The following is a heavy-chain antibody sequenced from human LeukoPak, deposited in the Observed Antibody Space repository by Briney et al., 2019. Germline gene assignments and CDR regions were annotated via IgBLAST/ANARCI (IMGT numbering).Heavy chain of an antibody. V-gene: IGHV3-30-3*01. CDR1: GFTFSSYA. CDR2: ISYDGSNK. Sequence: GGSLRLSCAASGFTFSSYAMHWVRQAPGKGLEWVVVISYDGSNKYYADSVKGRFTISRDNAKNSLYLQMNSLRAEDTAVYYCARDQDGFDYWGQGTLVTVSS. CDR3: ARDQDGFDY. J-gene: IGHJ4*02.